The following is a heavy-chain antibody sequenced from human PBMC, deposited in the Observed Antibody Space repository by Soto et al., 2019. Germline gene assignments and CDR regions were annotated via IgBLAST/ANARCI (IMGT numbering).Heavy chain of an antibody. CDR1: GFTVSSKF. J-gene: IGHJ6*04. CDR2: IQSGGTT. Sequence: GGSLRLSCAASGFTVSSKFMTWVRQTPGKGLERISLIQSGGTTYYADSVKGRFTISRDTSENTLHLQMDSLRVEDTAVYYCARDDVLCDGGRCYGIPLDAWGKGTTVTVSS. V-gene: IGHV3-66*01. D-gene: IGHD2-15*01. CDR3: ARDDVLCDGGRCYGIPLDA.